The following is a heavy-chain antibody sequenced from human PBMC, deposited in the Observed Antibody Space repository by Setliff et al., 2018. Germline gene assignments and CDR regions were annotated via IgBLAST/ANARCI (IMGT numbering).Heavy chain of an antibody. CDR3: ARRVLECGRTACPLGGSYNWFDP. J-gene: IGHJ5*02. D-gene: IGHD3-3*01. Sequence: PSETLSLTCTVSGDSLSSSYWSWIRQPPGKGLEWIGRFSYGVSTIYNPSLESRVTFSVDTSKNQFSLKLTSVTVADTAVYYCARRVLECGRTACPLGGSYNWFDPWGQGIGVTVSS. CDR1: GDSLSSSY. V-gene: IGHV4-59*08. CDR2: FSYGVST.